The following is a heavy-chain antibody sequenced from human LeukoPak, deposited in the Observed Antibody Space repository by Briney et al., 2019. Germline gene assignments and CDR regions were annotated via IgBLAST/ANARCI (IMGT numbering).Heavy chain of an antibody. CDR1: GFTFSSYE. CDR3: ARGGYSGYVSSY. Sequence: PGGSLRLSCAASGFTFSSYEMNWVRQAPGKGLEWVSYISSRGSTMYYADSVKGRFTISRDNAKNSLYLQMNSLRAEDTAVYYCARGGYSGYVSSYWGQGTLATASS. J-gene: IGHJ4*02. CDR2: ISSRGSTM. D-gene: IGHD5-12*01. V-gene: IGHV3-48*03.